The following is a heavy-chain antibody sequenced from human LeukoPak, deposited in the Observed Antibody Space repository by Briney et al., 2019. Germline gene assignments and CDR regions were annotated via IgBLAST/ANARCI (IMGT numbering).Heavy chain of an antibody. CDR1: GGSINSNSYY. Sequence: SETLSLTCTVSGGSINSNSYYWGWIRQPPGKGLEWIGYIYTSGSTNYNPSLKSRVTISVDTSKNQFSLKLSSVTAADTAVYYCATGPRGDYWGQGTLVTVSS. CDR3: ATGPRGDY. D-gene: IGHD3-10*01. J-gene: IGHJ4*02. CDR2: IYTSGST. V-gene: IGHV4-61*05.